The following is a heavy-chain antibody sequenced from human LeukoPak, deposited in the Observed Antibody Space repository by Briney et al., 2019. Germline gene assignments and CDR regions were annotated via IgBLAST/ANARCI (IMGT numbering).Heavy chain of an antibody. J-gene: IGHJ4*02. CDR2: FDPEDGET. Sequence: ASVKVSCTVSGYTLTELSMHWVRQAPGKGLEWMGGFDPEDGETIYAQKFQSRVTMTEDTSTETAYMELSSLRSEDTAVYYCATAADYYESSAELFSFDYWGQGTLVTVSS. CDR1: GYTLTELS. D-gene: IGHD3-22*01. V-gene: IGHV1-24*01. CDR3: ATAADYYESSAELFSFDY.